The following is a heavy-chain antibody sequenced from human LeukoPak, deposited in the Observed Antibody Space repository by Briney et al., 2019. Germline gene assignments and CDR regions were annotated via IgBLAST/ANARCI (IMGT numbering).Heavy chain of an antibody. CDR2: IWYDGSNK. V-gene: IGHV3-33*01. CDR1: GYTFTGYH. D-gene: IGHD3-10*01. CDR3: ARGITMEP. J-gene: IGHJ5*02. Sequence: SCKASGYTFTGYHMHWVRQAPGKGLEWVAVIWYDGSNKYYADSVKGRFTISRDNSKNTLYLQMNSLRAEDTAVYYCARGITMEPWGQGTLVTVSS.